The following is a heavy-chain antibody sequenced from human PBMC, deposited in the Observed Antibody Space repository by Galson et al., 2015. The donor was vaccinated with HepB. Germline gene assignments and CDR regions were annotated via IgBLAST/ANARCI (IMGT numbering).Heavy chain of an antibody. CDR2: IKEDGSET. CDR3: ARQSWFGQLCYFDY. CDR1: GFSFSSYW. V-gene: IGHV3-7*01. Sequence: SLRLSCAASGFSFSSYWMAWVRQAPGKRPEWVANIKEDGSETYSVDSVKGRFTISRDDAKNSLYLEMNSLRAEDTAVYYCARQSWFGQLCYFDYWGQGTLVTVSS. J-gene: IGHJ4*02. D-gene: IGHD3-10*01.